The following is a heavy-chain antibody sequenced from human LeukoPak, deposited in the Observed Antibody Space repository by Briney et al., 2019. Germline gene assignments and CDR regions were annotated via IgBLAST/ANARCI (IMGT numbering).Heavy chain of an antibody. Sequence: GGSLRLSCIASGFTLSAYTMSWVRQAPGKGLEWVANIKQDGSEEYYVDSVRGRFTISRDNAKNSLYLQMNSLRVDDTAVYYCARRSGLEYWGQGTLVTVST. D-gene: IGHD3-3*01. CDR1: GFTLSAYT. J-gene: IGHJ4*02. V-gene: IGHV3-7*01. CDR3: ARRSGLEY. CDR2: IKQDGSEE.